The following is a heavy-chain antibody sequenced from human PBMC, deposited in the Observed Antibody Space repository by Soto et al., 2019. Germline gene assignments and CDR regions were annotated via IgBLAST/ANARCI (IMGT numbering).Heavy chain of an antibody. V-gene: IGHV4-39*01. Sequence: QLQLQESGPGLVKPSETVSLTCTVSGDSISSSSLYWGWIRQAPGKGLEWIGSIYNRGKTYYSPSLESRGTISVDTSKNQFSLKLSSVTAADTAVYYCARHGYNSWSYAEYFQYWGQGTLVAVSS. CDR1: GDSISSSSLY. CDR2: IYNRGKT. J-gene: IGHJ1*01. CDR3: ARHGYNSWSYAEYFQY. D-gene: IGHD3-16*01.